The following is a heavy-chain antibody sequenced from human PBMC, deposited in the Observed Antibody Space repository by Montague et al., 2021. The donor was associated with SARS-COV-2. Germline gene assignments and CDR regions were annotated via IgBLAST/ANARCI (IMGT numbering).Heavy chain of an antibody. CDR1: GGSFSDYY. V-gene: IGHV4-34*01. CDR3: ARGRQRFNMIVVVMTGGEYYFDN. CDR2: INHRGTS. D-gene: IGHD3-22*01. J-gene: IGHJ4*02. Sequence: SETLSLTCAVYGGSFSDYYWSWIRQPPWKGLEWIGEINHRGTSKYNTSLKSRVSISLDTSKNQFSLYLSSVTAADTAVYYCARGRQRFNMIVVVMTGGEYYFDNWGQGTMVTVSS.